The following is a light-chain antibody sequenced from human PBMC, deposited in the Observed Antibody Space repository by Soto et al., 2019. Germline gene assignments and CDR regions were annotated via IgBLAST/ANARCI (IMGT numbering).Light chain of an antibody. CDR1: QGISNY. CDR3: QKYNSALFT. V-gene: IGKV1-27*01. Sequence: DIQMTQSPSSLSASVGDRVTITCRASQGISNYLDWYQQKPGKVPKLLIYAASTLQSGVPSRFSGSGSGTEFTLTISSLQPADVATYYCQKYNSALFTFGPGNKVDIK. CDR2: AAS. J-gene: IGKJ3*01.